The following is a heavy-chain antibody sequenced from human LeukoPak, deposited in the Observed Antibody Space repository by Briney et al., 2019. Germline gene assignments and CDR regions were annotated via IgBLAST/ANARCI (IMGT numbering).Heavy chain of an antibody. CDR2: ISAYNGNT. CDR1: GYTFTSYG. V-gene: IGHV1-18*01. D-gene: IGHD3-22*01. CDR3: ARDMGEGGIVVVIKDY. J-gene: IGHJ4*02. Sequence: ASVNVSCKASGYTFTSYGISGVRQAPGQGLEWMGRISAYNGNTNYAPKLQGRVTMTTDTSTSTAYMELRSLRSDDTAVYYCARDMGEGGIVVVIKDYWGQGTLVTVSS.